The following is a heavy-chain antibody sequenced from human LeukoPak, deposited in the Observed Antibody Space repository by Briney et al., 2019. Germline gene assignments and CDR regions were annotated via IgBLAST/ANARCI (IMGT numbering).Heavy chain of an antibody. Sequence: PGGSLRLSCAASGFTFSSYAMSWVRQAPGKGLEWVSAISGSGGSTYYADSVKGRFTISRDNSKNTLYLQMNSLRAEETGGYDCTKSWGRAVEYWTLVYWGQATLVTVSS. CDR3: TKSWGRAVEYWTLVY. CDR2: ISGSGGST. CDR1: GFTFSSYA. J-gene: IGHJ4*02. V-gene: IGHV3-23*01. D-gene: IGHD3-16*01.